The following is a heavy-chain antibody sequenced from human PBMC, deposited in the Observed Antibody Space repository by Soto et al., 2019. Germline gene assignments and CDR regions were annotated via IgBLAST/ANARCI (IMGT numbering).Heavy chain of an antibody. J-gene: IGHJ6*02. V-gene: IGHV1-2*04. CDR3: ARAACSSTSCYFRYYYGMDV. CDR2: INPNSGGT. Sequence: EASGKVSCKASGYTFTGYYMHWVRQAPGQGLEWMGWINPNSGGTNYAQKFQGWVTMTGDTSISTAYMELSRLRSDDTAVYYCARAACSSTSCYFRYYYGMDVWGQGTTVTVSS. D-gene: IGHD2-2*01. CDR1: GYTFTGYY.